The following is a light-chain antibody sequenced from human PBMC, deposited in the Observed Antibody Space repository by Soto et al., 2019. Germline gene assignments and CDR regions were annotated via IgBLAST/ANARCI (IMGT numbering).Light chain of an antibody. CDR1: QSVSSSY. J-gene: IGKJ4*01. CDR2: GAS. V-gene: IGKV3-15*01. Sequence: DIVLTQSPGTLSLSPGERAALSCRASQSVSSSYLAWYQQKPGQAPRLLIYGASTRATGIPARFSGSGSGTEFTLTISSLQSEDFAVYYCQQYNNWPVFGGGTKVDIK. CDR3: QQYNNWPV.